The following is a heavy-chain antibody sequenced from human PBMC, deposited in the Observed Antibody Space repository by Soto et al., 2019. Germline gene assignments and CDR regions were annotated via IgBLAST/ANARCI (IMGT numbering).Heavy chain of an antibody. CDR1: GGTFSSYT. Sequence: QVQLVQSGAEMKKPGSSVKVSCKASGGTFSSYTISWVRQAPGQGLEWMGSIIPILCIANYAQKFQGRVTITADKSTSTAYMELSSLISEDTAVYYCERAPNSSSYSSSWYPYFDYRGQGTLVTVSS. V-gene: IGHV1-69*02. D-gene: IGHD6-13*01. CDR3: ERAPNSSSYSSSWYPYFDY. CDR2: IIPILCIA. J-gene: IGHJ4*02.